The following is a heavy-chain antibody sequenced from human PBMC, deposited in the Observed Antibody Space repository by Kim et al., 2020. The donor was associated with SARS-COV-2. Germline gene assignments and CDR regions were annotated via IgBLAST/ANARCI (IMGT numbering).Heavy chain of an antibody. D-gene: IGHD1-1*01. CDR3: VKDYQGNIQLGGMDV. J-gene: IGHJ6*02. V-gene: IGHV3-33*06. CDR1: GFTFSIYG. Sequence: GGSLRLSCAASGFTFSIYGMHWVRQAPGKGLDWVAVIRYDGNNEYYADSVKGRFTISRDNSKNTLYLQMNSLRAEDTAVYYCVKDYQGNIQLGGMDVWGQGTTVTVSS. CDR2: IRYDGNNE.